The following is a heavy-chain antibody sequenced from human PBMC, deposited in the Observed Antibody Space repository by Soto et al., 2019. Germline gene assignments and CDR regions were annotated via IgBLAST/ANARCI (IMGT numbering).Heavy chain of an antibody. V-gene: IGHV3-72*01. Sequence: EVQLVESGGGLAQPGRSLTLSCAASGFSFSDHHMVWVRQAPGKGLEWVGRIRTKADRYSTDYAASVKDRFIISRDDAKNLLCLHLNHLHTADTAVYFCVRVVPQLCFDYWGRGTLVTVSS. CDR1: GFSFSDHH. D-gene: IGHD1-1*01. CDR2: IRTKADRYST. J-gene: IGHJ4*02. CDR3: VRVVPQLCFDY.